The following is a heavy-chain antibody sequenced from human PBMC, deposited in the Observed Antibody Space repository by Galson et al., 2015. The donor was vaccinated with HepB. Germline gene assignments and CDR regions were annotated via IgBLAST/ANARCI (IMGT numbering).Heavy chain of an antibody. CDR1: GFSLTASGVG. CDR3: AHLALRAVFDV. V-gene: IGHV2-5*02. D-gene: IGHD4-17*01. CDR2: IYWDDDT. Sequence: GFSLTASGVGVGWLRQPPGEAPEWPALIYWDDDTRFSPSLGSTLTITKDTSVLVLTMTNMDPVDTGTYFCAHLALRAVFDVWGQGTMVTVSS. J-gene: IGHJ3*01.